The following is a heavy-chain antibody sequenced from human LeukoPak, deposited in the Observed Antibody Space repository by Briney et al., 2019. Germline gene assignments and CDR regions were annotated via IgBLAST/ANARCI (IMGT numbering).Heavy chain of an antibody. V-gene: IGHV3-21*01. Sequence: GGSLRLSCAASGFTFNRYSMNWVRQAPEKGLEWVSSITRSGEYTYYADSVRGRFTISRDNAKNTLYLQMNSLRAEDTAVYYCAKDFSGYDSGYFDYWGQGTLVTVSS. CDR3: AKDFSGYDSGYFDY. D-gene: IGHD5-12*01. CDR2: ITRSGEYT. CDR1: GFTFNRYS. J-gene: IGHJ4*02.